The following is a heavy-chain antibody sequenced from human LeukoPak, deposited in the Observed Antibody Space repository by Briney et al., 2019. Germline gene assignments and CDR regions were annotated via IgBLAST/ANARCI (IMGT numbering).Heavy chain of an antibody. CDR1: GFTFSNYW. J-gene: IGHJ5*01. CDR2: INSDGSST. V-gene: IGHV3-74*01. Sequence: PGGSLRLSCAASGFTFSNYWMHWVRQAPGKGLVWASRINSDGSSTTYADSVRGRFTISRDNAKNTLYLQMNSLGADDMAVYYCARVIRWFDSWGQGTLVTVSS. CDR3: ARVIRWFDS.